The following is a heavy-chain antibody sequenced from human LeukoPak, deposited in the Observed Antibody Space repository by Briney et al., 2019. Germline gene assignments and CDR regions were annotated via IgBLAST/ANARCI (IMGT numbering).Heavy chain of an antibody. D-gene: IGHD3-10*01. J-gene: IGHJ4*02. CDR2: ITTTSGST. CDR1: GFTFSNYA. V-gene: IGHV3-23*01. Sequence: GGSLRLSCAASGFTFSNYAMTWVRQAPGKGLEWVSSITTTSGSTYYADSVKGRFTIPRDNSRDTLYLQMSSLRAEDTAVYFCASNYASGSYFPSPDYWGQGTLVTVSS. CDR3: ASNYASGSYFPSPDY.